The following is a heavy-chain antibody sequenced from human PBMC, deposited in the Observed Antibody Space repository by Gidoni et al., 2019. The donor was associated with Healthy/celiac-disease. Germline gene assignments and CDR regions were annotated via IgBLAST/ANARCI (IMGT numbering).Heavy chain of an antibody. CDR3: ATPVGGESS. CDR1: GFTFSSYG. J-gene: IGHJ4*02. CDR2: ISYDGSNK. Sequence: QVQLVASGGGVVQPGRSLRLSCEASGFTFSSYGMHWVRQAPGKGLEWVAVISYDGSNKYYADSVKGRFTISRDNSKNTLYLQMNSLRAEDTAVYYCATPVGGESSGGQGTLVTVSS. D-gene: IGHD3-16*01. V-gene: IGHV3-30*03.